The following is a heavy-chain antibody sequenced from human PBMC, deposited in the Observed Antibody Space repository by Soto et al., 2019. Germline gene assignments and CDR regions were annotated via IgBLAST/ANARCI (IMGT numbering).Heavy chain of an antibody. J-gene: IGHJ4*02. D-gene: IGHD3-3*01. V-gene: IGHV3-30*18. CDR1: GFTFSIYG. Sequence: PGGSLRLSCAASGFTFSIYGMHWVRQAPGKGLEWVAVISYDGSNKYYADSVKGRFTISRDNSKNTLYLQMNSLRAEDTAVYYCAKDNLGVDFWSGYYLDYWGQGTLVTVSS. CDR2: ISYDGSNK. CDR3: AKDNLGVDFWSGYYLDY.